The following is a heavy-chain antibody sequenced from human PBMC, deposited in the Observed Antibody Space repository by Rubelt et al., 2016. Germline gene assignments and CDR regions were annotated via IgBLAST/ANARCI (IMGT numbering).Heavy chain of an antibody. J-gene: IGHJ4*02. CDR1: GFSFSSYG. CDR3: AKCDYVWGSYRVLDY. Sequence: QVQLVESGGGLVQPGRSLRLSCAASGFSFSSYGMHWVRQAPGKGLEWVSVISSDGSNRYYADSVKGRFTISRDNSKNTLYLQMNSLRAEDTAVYYCAKCDYVWGSYRVLDYWGQGTLVTVSS. V-gene: IGHV3-30*18. D-gene: IGHD3-16*02. CDR2: ISSDGSNR.